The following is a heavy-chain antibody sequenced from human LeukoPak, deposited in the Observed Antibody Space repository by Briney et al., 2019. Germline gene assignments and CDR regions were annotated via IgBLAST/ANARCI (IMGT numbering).Heavy chain of an antibody. CDR2: IYSGGST. Sequence: GGSLRLSCAASGFTVSSNYMSWVRQAPGKGLEWVSVIYSGGSTYYADSVKGRFTISRHNSKNTLYLQMNSLRAEDTAVYYCARDYYDSSGYPTEGYWGQGTLVTVSS. CDR1: GFTVSSNY. D-gene: IGHD3-22*01. CDR3: ARDYYDSSGYPTEGY. J-gene: IGHJ4*02. V-gene: IGHV3-53*01.